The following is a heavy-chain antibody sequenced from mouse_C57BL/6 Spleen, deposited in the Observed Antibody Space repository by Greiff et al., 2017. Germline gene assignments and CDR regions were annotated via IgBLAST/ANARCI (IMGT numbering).Heavy chain of an antibody. CDR1: GFTFSSYA. CDR2: ISSGGDYI. J-gene: IGHJ4*01. V-gene: IGHV5-9-1*02. D-gene: IGHD1-1*01. Sequence: EVHLVESGEGLVKPGGSLKLSCAASGFTFSSYAMSWVRQTPEKRLEWVAYISSGGDYIYYADTVKGRFTISRDNAWNTLYLQMSSLKSEETAMYYCTRDEGTTVRGYYYAMDYWGQGTSVTVSS. CDR3: TRDEGTTVRGYYYAMDY.